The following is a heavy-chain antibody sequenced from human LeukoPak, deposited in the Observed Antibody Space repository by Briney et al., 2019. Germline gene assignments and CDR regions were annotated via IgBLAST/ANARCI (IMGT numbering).Heavy chain of an antibody. Sequence: SVKVSCKASGGTFSSYAISWVRQAPGQGLEWMGGIIPIFGTANYAQKFQGRVTITADESASTAYMELSSLRSEDTAVYYCARGRPLEIAVAGEFDYWGQGTLVTVSS. CDR2: IIPIFGTA. J-gene: IGHJ4*02. CDR3: ARGRPLEIAVAGEFDY. D-gene: IGHD6-19*01. V-gene: IGHV1-69*13. CDR1: GGTFSSYA.